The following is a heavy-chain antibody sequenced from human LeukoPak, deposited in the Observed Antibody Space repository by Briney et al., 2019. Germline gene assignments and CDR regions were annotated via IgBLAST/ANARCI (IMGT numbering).Heavy chain of an antibody. D-gene: IGHD3-10*01. CDR1: GGSISSGSYY. V-gene: IGHV4-61*02. J-gene: IGHJ4*02. CDR2: IYTSGST. CDR3: ARDGSRGSFYFDY. Sequence: PSQTLSLTCTVSGGSISSGSYYWRWIRQPAGKGLVWIGRIYTSGSTNYNPSLKSRVTISVDTSKNQFSLKLSSVTAADTAVYYCARDGSRGSFYFDYWGQGTLVTVSS.